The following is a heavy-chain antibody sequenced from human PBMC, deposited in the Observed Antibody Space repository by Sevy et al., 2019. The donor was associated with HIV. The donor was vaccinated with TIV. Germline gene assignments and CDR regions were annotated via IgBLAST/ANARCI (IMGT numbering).Heavy chain of an antibody. CDR1: GYTFTNYY. CDR3: ARAYYYDYSGPGF. CDR2: INPSGGST. J-gene: IGHJ4*02. D-gene: IGHD1-26*01. V-gene: IGHV1-46*01. Sequence: ASVKVSCKASGYTFTNYYIHWVRQAPGQGLEWMGLINPSGGSTSYAQRFQGRVTMTRDTSTSTVYMDLSSLRSEDTAVYYCARAYYYDYSGPGFWGQGTLVTVSS.